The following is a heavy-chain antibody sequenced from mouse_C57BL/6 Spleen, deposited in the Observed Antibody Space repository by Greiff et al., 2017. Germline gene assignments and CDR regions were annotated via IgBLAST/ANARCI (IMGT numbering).Heavy chain of an antibody. J-gene: IGHJ4*01. Sequence: EVQRVESGPGLVKPSQSLSLTCSVTGYSITSGYYWNWIRQFPGNKLEWMGYISYDGSNNYNPSLKNRISITRDTSKNQFFLKLNSVTTEDTATYYCARVYYGGGDYYAMDYWGQGTSVTVSS. D-gene: IGHD1-1*01. CDR2: ISYDGSN. V-gene: IGHV3-6*01. CDR1: GYSITSGYY. CDR3: ARVYYGGGDYYAMDY.